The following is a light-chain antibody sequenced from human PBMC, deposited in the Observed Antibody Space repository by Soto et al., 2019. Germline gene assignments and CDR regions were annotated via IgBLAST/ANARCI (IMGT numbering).Light chain of an antibody. V-gene: IGKV3-20*01. CDR2: GAS. Sequence: EIVLTYSPGTLSLSDWGGATLSCRASQSVGNNYLAWYQQKPGQAPRLLIHGASSRATGIPDRFSGSGSGTDFTLTIRKLEPEDFAVHYCQQYCCVPLTFGGATKVDIK. J-gene: IGKJ4*01. CDR1: QSVGNNY. CDR3: QQYCCVPLT.